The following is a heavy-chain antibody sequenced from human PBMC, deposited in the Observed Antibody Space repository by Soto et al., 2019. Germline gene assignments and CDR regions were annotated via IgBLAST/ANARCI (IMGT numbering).Heavy chain of an antibody. Sequence: QVRLVQSGAEVKKPGASVKVSCKASGYTFTSYAMHWVRQAPGQRLEWMGWINAGNGNTKYSQKFQGRVTITRDTSARTAYMELSSMRSEDTAVYYCAETTYYDILTGSNWFDPWGQGTLVTVSS. J-gene: IGHJ5*02. D-gene: IGHD3-9*01. CDR2: INAGNGNT. CDR1: GYTFTSYA. CDR3: AETTYYDILTGSNWFDP. V-gene: IGHV1-3*01.